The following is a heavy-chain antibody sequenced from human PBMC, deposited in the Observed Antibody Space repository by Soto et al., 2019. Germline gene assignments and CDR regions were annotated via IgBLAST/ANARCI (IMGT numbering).Heavy chain of an antibody. V-gene: IGHV3-23*01. CDR2: ISGSGGST. CDR1: GFTFSSYA. J-gene: IGHJ4*02. D-gene: IGHD3-16*01. CDR3: AKDHRGTSDY. Sequence: GGSLRLSCAASGFTFSSYAMSWVRQAPGKGLEWVSGISGSGGSTYYADSVKGRFTISRDNSKNTLYLQMNSLRADDTALYYCAKDHRGTSDYWGQGTLVTVSS.